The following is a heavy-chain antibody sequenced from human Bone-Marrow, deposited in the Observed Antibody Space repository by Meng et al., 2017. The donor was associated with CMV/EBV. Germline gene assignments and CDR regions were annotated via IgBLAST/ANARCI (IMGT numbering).Heavy chain of an antibody. J-gene: IGHJ4*02. CDR1: GYMFTSYH. CDR2: INPSGGST. CDR3: AGALWSGYYISR. Sequence: ASVKVSCKTSGYMFTSYHMHWVRQAPGQGLEWMGIINPSGGSTNYAQKFQGRVTMTRDTSTSTVYMELSSLRSEDTAVYYCAGALWSGYYISRWGPGPLVTGSS. D-gene: IGHD3-3*01. V-gene: IGHV1-46*01.